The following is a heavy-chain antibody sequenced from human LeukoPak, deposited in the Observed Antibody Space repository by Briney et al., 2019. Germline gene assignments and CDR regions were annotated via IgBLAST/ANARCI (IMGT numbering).Heavy chain of an antibody. CDR2: INWNGGST. CDR1: GFTFDDYG. D-gene: IGHD3-10*01. J-gene: IGHJ6*02. V-gene: IGHV3-20*01. Sequence: GGSLRLSCAASGFTFDDYGMSWVRQAPGKGLEWVSGINWNGGSTGYADSVKGRFTISRDNAKNSLYPQMNSLRAEDTALYHCARVGYYGSGFWIYGMDVWGQGTTVTVSS. CDR3: ARVGYYGSGFWIYGMDV.